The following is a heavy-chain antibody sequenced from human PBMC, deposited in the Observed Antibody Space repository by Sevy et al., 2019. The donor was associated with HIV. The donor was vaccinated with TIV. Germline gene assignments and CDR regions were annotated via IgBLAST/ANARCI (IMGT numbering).Heavy chain of an antibody. Sequence: GGSLRLSCAASGFTFSNYIINWVRQAPGKGLEWVSSISNGGTYIYYADSVKGRFTISRDKAKNTLYLQMNSLRHEDKDVYYCARYEEDTTLVNAFDIWGQGTMVTVSS. D-gene: IGHD5-18*01. J-gene: IGHJ3*02. CDR3: ARYEEDTTLVNAFDI. CDR1: GFTFSNYI. CDR2: ISNGGTYI. V-gene: IGHV3-21*01.